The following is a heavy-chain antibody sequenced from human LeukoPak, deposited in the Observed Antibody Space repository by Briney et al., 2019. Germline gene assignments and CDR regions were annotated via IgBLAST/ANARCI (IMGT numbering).Heavy chain of an antibody. CDR2: IYTSGST. CDR3: ARGPTTEPWGGYYYYMDV. CDR1: GGSISSGSYY. V-gene: IGHV4-61*02. D-gene: IGHD4-11*01. Sequence: SQTLSLTCTVSGGSISSGSYYWSWIRQPAGKGLEWIGRIYTSGSTNYNPSLKSRVTMSVDTSKNQFSLKLSSVTAADTAVFYCARGPTTEPWGGYYYYMDVWGKGTTVTVSS. J-gene: IGHJ6*03.